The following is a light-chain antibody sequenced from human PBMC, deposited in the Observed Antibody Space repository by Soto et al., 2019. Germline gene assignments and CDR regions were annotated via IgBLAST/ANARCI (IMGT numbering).Light chain of an antibody. CDR1: QSVSNNY. J-gene: IGKJ5*01. Sequence: IVLTQSPGTLSLSPGERATPSCRASQSVSNNYLAWYQQKPGQTPRLLVYGASNRATGIPDRFSGSGSGTDFTLTISRLEPEDFAVYYCQQHGSSPITFGQGTRLEIK. CDR2: GAS. V-gene: IGKV3-20*01. CDR3: QQHGSSPIT.